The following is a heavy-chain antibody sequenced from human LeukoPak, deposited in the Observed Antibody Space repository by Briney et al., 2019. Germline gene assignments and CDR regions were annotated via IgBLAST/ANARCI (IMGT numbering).Heavy chain of an antibody. V-gene: IGHV1-24*01. J-gene: IGHJ3*02. CDR3: ARDGHRRYYYDSSGREDAFDI. D-gene: IGHD3-22*01. CDR1: GYTLTELS. CDR2: FDPEDGET. Sequence: GASVKVSCKVSGYTLTELSMHWVRQAPGKGLGWMGGFDPEDGETIYAQKLQGRVTMTTDTSTRTVYMELRSLTSDDTAVYYCARDGHRRYYYDSSGREDAFDIWGQGTMVTVSS.